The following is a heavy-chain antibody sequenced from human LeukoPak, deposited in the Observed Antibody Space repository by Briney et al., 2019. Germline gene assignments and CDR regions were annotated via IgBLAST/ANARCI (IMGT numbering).Heavy chain of an antibody. CDR1: GFSLSSYS. J-gene: IGHJ4*02. D-gene: IGHD2/OR15-2a*01. V-gene: IGHV3-48*01. Sequence: GGSLRLSCAASGFSLSSYSINWLRQAPGKGLEWVSYISGDGNAKHYTDSVKGRFTISRHNAKNALYLQMNSLRAEDTAVYFCARDYVYAFDYWGQGTLVTVSS. CDR3: ARDYVYAFDY. CDR2: ISGDGNAK.